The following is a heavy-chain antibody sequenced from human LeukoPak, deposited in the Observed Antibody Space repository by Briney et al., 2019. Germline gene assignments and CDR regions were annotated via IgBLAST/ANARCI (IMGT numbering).Heavy chain of an antibody. J-gene: IGHJ3*02. Sequence: ASVKVSCKASGYTFTSYYIHWVRQAPGQGLEWMGKIDPSGGSTSYAQKFQGRVTMTRGMSTSTVYMELSSLRSEDTAVYYCARGSMVRGLDKDWIWGQGTMVTVSS. CDR3: ARGSMVRGLDKDWI. CDR1: GYTFTSYY. V-gene: IGHV1-46*01. CDR2: IDPSGGST. D-gene: IGHD3-10*01.